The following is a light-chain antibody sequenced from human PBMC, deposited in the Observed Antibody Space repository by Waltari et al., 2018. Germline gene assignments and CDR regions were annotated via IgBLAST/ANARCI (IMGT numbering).Light chain of an antibody. CDR1: QVIYSD. CDR3: QQFKTYPLS. CDR2: SAF. J-gene: IGKJ5*01. Sequence: IQLTLSTSSLSRSVGDRVIITCRASQVIYSDLAWYQQKPEKAPNLLMDSAFTLQSGVPSRFSGSGSVTDFTRTIGSLQPEDFATYYCQQFKTYPLSFGQGTRLVIQ. V-gene: IGKV1-9*01.